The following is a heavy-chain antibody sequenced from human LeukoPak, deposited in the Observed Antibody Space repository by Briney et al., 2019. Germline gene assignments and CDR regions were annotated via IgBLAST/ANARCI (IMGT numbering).Heavy chain of an antibody. CDR3: ARDRYCSSTSCSDFWSGYSIDY. J-gene: IGHJ4*02. CDR1: GFTFSSYA. V-gene: IGHV3-30-3*01. Sequence: GGSLRLSCAASGFTFSSYAMHWVRQAPGKGLEWVAVISYDGSNKYYADSVKGRFTISRDNSKNTLYLQMNSLRAEDTAVYYCARDRYCSSTSCSDFWSGYSIDYWGQGTLVTVSS. CDR2: ISYDGSNK. D-gene: IGHD2-2*01.